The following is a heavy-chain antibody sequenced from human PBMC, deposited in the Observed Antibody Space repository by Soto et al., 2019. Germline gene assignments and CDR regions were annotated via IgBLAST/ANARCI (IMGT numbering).Heavy chain of an antibody. Sequence: ASVKVSCKASGYTFTSYGISWVRQAPGQGLEWMGWISAYNGNTNYAQKLQGRVTMTTDTSTSTAYMELRSLRSDDTAVYYCACYASLVGCYAGPRGYYYYYMDVWGKGTTVTVSS. D-gene: IGHD2-2*01. CDR1: GYTFTSYG. CDR2: ISAYNGNT. V-gene: IGHV1-18*01. CDR3: ACYASLVGCYAGPRGYYYYYMDV. J-gene: IGHJ6*03.